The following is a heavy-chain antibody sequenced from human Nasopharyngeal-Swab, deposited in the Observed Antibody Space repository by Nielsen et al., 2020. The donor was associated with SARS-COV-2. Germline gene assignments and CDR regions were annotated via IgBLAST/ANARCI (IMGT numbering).Heavy chain of an antibody. CDR2: VHFLGST. Sequence: SETLSLTCTISGGSIFTYYWNWIRQPPGKGLEWIGYVHFLGSTDYNPSLKSRVTISLDTSNYQFSLRLSSVTAADTAVYYCARDSYRDAFDIWGQGTMATVSS. V-gene: IGHV4-59*13. CDR1: GGSIFTYY. J-gene: IGHJ3*02. CDR3: ARDSYRDAFDI.